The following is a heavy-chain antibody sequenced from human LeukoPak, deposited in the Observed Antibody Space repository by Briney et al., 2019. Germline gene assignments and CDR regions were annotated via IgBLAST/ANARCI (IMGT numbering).Heavy chain of an antibody. V-gene: IGHV3-53*01. CDR2: NSGGST. CDR1: GFTVSSNY. D-gene: IGHD3-10*01. CDR3: AREYGSGSYPAY. J-gene: IGHJ4*02. Sequence: PGGSLRLSCAASGFTVSSNYMSWVRQAPGKGLEWVSSNSGGSTYYADFVKGRFTISRDNSKNTLYLQMNSLRAEDTAVYYCAREYGSGSYPAYWGQGTLVTVSS.